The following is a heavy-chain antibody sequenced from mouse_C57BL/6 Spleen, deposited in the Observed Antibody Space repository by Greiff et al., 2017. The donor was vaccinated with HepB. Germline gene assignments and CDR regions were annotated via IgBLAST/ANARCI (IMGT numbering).Heavy chain of an antibody. CDR3: ARYIGSYGAMDD. CDR2: IRNKANGYTT. J-gene: IGHJ4*01. D-gene: IGHD1-1*02. V-gene: IGHV7-3*01. Sequence: EVMLVESGGGLVQPGGSLSLSCAASGFTFTDYYMSWVRQPPGKALEWLGFIRNKANGYTTEYSASVKGRFTISRDNSQSILYLPMNAQRAEDSATYYCARYIGSYGAMDDWGQGTTVTFSS. CDR1: GFTFTDYY.